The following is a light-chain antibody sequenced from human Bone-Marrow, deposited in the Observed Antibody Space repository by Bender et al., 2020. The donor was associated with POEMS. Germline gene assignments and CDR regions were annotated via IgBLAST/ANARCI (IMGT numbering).Light chain of an antibody. V-gene: IGLV2-8*01. Sequence: QSALTQPPSASGSPGLSVTISCTGTSIGDHDFVSWHQQHPGKAPKLLIYEVTKRPSGVPDRFSGSKSGNTASLTVSGLLAEDEADYYCTSYAVTGNAVFGTGTKLTVL. CDR3: TSYAVTGNAV. J-gene: IGLJ1*01. CDR1: SIGDHDF. CDR2: EVT.